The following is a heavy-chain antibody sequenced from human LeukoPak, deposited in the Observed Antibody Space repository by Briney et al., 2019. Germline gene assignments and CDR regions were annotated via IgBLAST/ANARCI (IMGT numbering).Heavy chain of an antibody. D-gene: IGHD4-17*01. Sequence: GRSLRLSCAASGLTFDDYAMHWVRQAPGKGLEWVSGISWNSRSIGYADSVKGRFTISRDNAKNSLYLQMNSLRAEDTALYYCAKDMGAYGDYIGFDYWGQGALVTVSS. CDR3: AKDMGAYGDYIGFDY. CDR1: GLTFDDYA. V-gene: IGHV3-9*01. J-gene: IGHJ4*02. CDR2: ISWNSRSI.